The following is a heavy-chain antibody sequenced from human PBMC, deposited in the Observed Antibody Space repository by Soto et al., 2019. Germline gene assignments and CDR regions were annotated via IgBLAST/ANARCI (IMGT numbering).Heavy chain of an antibody. Sequence: GGSPRLSCAASGFTFSSYAMSWVRQAPGKGLEWVSAISGSGGSTYYADSVKGRFTISRDNSKNTLYLQMNSLRAEDTAVYYCANPGIAAAGLGGRFDPWGQGTLVTVSS. D-gene: IGHD6-13*01. CDR1: GFTFSSYA. CDR3: ANPGIAAAGLGGRFDP. J-gene: IGHJ5*02. V-gene: IGHV3-23*01. CDR2: ISGSGGST.